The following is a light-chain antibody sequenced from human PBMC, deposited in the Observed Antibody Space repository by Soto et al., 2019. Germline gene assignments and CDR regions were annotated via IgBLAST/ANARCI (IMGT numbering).Light chain of an antibody. CDR3: KQYKNFPPYT. J-gene: IGKJ2*01. V-gene: IGKV3-15*01. Sequence: EIGRTKSPAILSVSPGERVTLSCSAGQSLSGHLAWYQQKLGQAPRLLIYVASTRVAGIPARFSGSGSGTEFKLTIDRLQAEDFAVYYCKQYKNFPPYTFCQRTRLES. CDR2: VAS. CDR1: QSLSGH.